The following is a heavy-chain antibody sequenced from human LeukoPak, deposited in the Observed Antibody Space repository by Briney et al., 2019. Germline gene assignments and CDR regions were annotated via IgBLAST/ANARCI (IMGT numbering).Heavy chain of an antibody. CDR2: INPNSGGT. Sequence: ASVKVSCKASGYTFTGYYMHWVRQAPGQGLEWMGWINPNSGGTNYAQKLQGRVTMTTDTSTSTAYMELRSLRSDDTAVYYCARDLNTDIVVVPAAPIGGDYWGQGTLVTVSS. D-gene: IGHD2-2*01. CDR3: ARDLNTDIVVVPAAPIGGDY. J-gene: IGHJ4*02. CDR1: GYTFTGYY. V-gene: IGHV1-2*02.